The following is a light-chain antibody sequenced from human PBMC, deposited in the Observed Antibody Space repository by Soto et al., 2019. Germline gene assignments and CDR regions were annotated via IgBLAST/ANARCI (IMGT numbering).Light chain of an antibody. CDR2: AAS. Sequence: DIQMTQSPSSLSASVGDRVTITCRASQIIYTYLNWYQQKPGKAPKLLIYAASSLQSGVPSRFSGSGSGTDFTLTISSLQPEDFAIYYCQQSYTTPPTFGQGTKVEIK. J-gene: IGKJ2*01. CDR1: QIIYTY. CDR3: QQSYTTPPT. V-gene: IGKV1-39*01.